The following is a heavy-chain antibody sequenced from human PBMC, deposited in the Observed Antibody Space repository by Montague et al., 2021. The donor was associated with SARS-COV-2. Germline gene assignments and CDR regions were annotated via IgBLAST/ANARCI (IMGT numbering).Heavy chain of an antibody. J-gene: IGHJ4*02. CDR2: INHSGST. CDR1: GGSFSVYY. D-gene: IGHD2-21*02. V-gene: IGHV4-34*01. Sequence: SETLSLTCAVYGGSFSVYYWSWIRQPPGKGLEWVGEINHSGSTNYNPSLKSRVTISSDTSKSQFSLKLNSVTAADTAVYFCVVVVPAMRPRSDYWGQGTLVTVSS. CDR3: VVVVPAMRPRSDY.